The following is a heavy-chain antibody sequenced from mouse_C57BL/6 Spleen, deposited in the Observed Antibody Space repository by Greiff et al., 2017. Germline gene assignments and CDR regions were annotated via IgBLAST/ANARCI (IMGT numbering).Heavy chain of an antibody. V-gene: IGHV14-2*01. CDR1: GLHINDHY. CDR3: ARDYGSAWFAY. Sequence: VQLTQSGAELVKPGASVKLSCTASGLHINDHYMHWVKPRTEQGLEWIGRIDSEDGETKYAPKFQGKATITAYTSYNTAYLQFSSLTSEDTAVYYGARDYGSAWFAYWGQGTLVTVSA. J-gene: IGHJ3*01. D-gene: IGHD1-1*01. CDR2: IDSEDGET.